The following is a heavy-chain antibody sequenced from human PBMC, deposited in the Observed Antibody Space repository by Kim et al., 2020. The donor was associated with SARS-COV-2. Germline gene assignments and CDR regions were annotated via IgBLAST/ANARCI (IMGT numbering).Heavy chain of an antibody. J-gene: IGHJ4*02. V-gene: IGHV4-59*01. CDR2: IYYSGNT. Sequence: SETLSLTCTVSGGSISSSYWSWVRQPPGKGLEWIGYIYYSGNTNYNPSLKSRVTISLATSKDQFSLKLNSVTAADTAVYYCASGRYCSGGTCYPFLDSWGQGALVTVSS. CDR3: ASGRYCSGGTCYPFLDS. CDR1: GGSISSSY. D-gene: IGHD2-15*01.